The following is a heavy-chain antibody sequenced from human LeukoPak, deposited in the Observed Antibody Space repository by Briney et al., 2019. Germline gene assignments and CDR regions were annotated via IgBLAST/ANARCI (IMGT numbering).Heavy chain of an antibody. CDR1: GGSISSYY. Sequence: SETLSLTCTVSGGSISSYYWSWIRQPPGKTLEWIGYIHYSGSTNYNPSLKSRVTISVDTSKNQFSLKLSSVTAADTAVYYCARGLWLAARPFDYWGQGTLVTVSS. J-gene: IGHJ4*02. CDR2: IHYSGST. V-gene: IGHV4-59*01. D-gene: IGHD6-6*01. CDR3: ARGLWLAARPFDY.